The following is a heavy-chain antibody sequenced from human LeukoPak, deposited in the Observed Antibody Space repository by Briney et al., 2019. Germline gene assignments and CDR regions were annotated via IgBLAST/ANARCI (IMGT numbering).Heavy chain of an antibody. CDR2: IYYSGST. J-gene: IGHJ3*02. Sequence: SETLSLTCTVSGGSISSSSYYWGWIRQPPGKGLECIGSIYYSGSTYYNPSLKRRVTISVDTSKNQFSLKLSSVTAADTAVYYCARAYYYDSSGYLMASGAFDIWGQATMVTVSS. CDR3: ARAYYYDSSGYLMASGAFDI. V-gene: IGHV4-39*01. CDR1: GGSISSSSYY. D-gene: IGHD3-22*01.